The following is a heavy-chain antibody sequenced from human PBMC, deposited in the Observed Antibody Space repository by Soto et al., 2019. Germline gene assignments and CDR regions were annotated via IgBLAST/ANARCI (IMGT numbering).Heavy chain of an antibody. CDR1: GFTFSSYW. Sequence: EVQLVESGGGLVQPGGSLRLSCAASGFTFSSYWMHWVRQAPGKGLVWVSRINSDGSSTSYADSVKGRFTISRDNAKNTLYLQMNSLRADDTAVYYCARGGVVVVAATLLPDYWGQGTLVTVSS. CDR3: ARGGVVVVAATLLPDY. CDR2: INSDGSST. V-gene: IGHV3-74*01. D-gene: IGHD2-15*01. J-gene: IGHJ4*02.